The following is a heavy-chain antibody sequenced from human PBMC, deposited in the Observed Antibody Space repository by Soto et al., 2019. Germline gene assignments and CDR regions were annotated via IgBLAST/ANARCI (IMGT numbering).Heavy chain of an antibody. D-gene: IGHD3-16*01. Sequence: AETLSLTCAVYGGSFSGYYWSWIRQPPGKGLEWMGEINHSGSTNYNPPLKSRVTISVDTSKNQFSLKLSSVTAADTAVYYCARGRWGAPFDYWGQGTMVTVSS. V-gene: IGHV4-34*01. J-gene: IGHJ4*02. CDR1: GGSFSGYY. CDR2: INHSGST. CDR3: ARGRWGAPFDY.